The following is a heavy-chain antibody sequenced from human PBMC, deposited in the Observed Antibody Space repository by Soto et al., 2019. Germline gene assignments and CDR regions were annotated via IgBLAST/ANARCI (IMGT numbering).Heavy chain of an antibody. D-gene: IGHD6-19*01. CDR1: GFTSSSYA. J-gene: IGHJ4*02. CDR2: ISGSGSST. V-gene: IGHV3-23*01. CDR3: ASRSSGWYFDY. Sequence: EVQLLESGGGLVQPGGSLRLSCAASGFTSSSYAMNWVRQAPGKGLEWVSVISGSGSSTYYADSVKGRFTISRDNSKNTLYLQMNSLRAEDTAVYYCASRSSGWYFDYWGQGTLVTVSS.